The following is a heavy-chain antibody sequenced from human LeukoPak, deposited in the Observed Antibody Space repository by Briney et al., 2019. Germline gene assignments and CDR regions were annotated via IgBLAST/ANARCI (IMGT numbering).Heavy chain of an antibody. CDR3: ARDLGATLAFDI. CDR1: GYTLTSYY. CDR2: INPNSGDT. J-gene: IGHJ3*02. Sequence: SVKVSCKASGYTLTSYYMHWVRQAPGQGLEWMGWINPNSGDTNYSQKFRAWVTMTRDTSISTAYMELSRLRSDDTAVYYCARDLGATLAFDIWGQGTMVTVSS. V-gene: IGHV1-2*04. D-gene: IGHD2-15*01.